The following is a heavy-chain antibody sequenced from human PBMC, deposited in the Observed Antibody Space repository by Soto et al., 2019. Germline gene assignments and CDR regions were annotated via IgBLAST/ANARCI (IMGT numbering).Heavy chain of an antibody. J-gene: IGHJ4*02. CDR3: AGLRVTQSIYYDILTGPKVGVNN. D-gene: IGHD3-9*01. Sequence: KPSETLSLTCAVYGGSFSGYYWSWIRQPPGKGLEWIGEINHSGSTNYNPSLKSRVTISVDTSKNQFSLKLSSVTAADTAVYYCAGLRVTQSIYYDILTGPKVGVNNWGQGTLVTVSS. CDR2: INHSGST. V-gene: IGHV4-34*01. CDR1: GGSFSGYY.